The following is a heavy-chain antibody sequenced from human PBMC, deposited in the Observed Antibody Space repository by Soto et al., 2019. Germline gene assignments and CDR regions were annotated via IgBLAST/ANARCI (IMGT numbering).Heavy chain of an antibody. Sequence: PSYSLSLTSTVSGGTVSSDSYYGSWIRQPPGKGLEWIGYIYSSGSTNYNSSLKTRVTISLDTSKNQFSLKLSSVTAADTAVYYCASRSYCLYYFDYWGQGTLVTVSS. CDR2: IYSSGST. J-gene: IGHJ4*02. CDR3: ASRSYCLYYFDY. D-gene: IGHD3-10*01. V-gene: IGHV4-61*01. CDR1: GGTVSSDSYY.